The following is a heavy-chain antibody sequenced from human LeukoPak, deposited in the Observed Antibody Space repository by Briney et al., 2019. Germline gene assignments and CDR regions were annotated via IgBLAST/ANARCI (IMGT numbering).Heavy chain of an antibody. V-gene: IGHV3-20*04. CDR3: ARARGNEWELLALDY. CDR2: INWNGGST. Sequence: GGSLRLSCAATGFTFDDYGMSWVRQAPGKGLEWVSGINWNGGSTGYADSVKGRFTISRDNAKNSLYLQMNRLRAEDTALYYCARARGNEWELLALDYWGQGTLVTVSS. D-gene: IGHD1-26*01. CDR1: GFTFDDYG. J-gene: IGHJ4*02.